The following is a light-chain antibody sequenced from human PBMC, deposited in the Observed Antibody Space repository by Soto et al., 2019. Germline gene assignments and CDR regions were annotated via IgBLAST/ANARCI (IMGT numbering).Light chain of an antibody. V-gene: IGKV3-20*01. J-gene: IGKJ3*01. CDR3: HQYGRSPPFT. CDR1: QRVPSTY. Sequence: EIVLTQSPGTLSLSPGERSTLSCRASQRVPSTYLAWYQQRPGQAPSLLIYGASTRAPGIPDRFSGSGSWTDFSLNVCGLEPEDFAVYFCHQYGRSPPFTFGPGTKVDIQ. CDR2: GAS.